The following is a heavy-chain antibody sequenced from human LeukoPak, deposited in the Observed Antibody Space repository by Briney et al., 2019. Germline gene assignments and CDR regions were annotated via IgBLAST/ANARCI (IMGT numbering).Heavy chain of an antibody. J-gene: IGHJ6*03. D-gene: IGHD3-10*01. CDR2: ISWNSGSI. V-gene: IGHV3-9*01. Sequence: GGSLRLSCAASGFTFDDYAMHWVRQAPGKGLEWVSGISWNSGSIGYADSVKGRFTISRDNSKNSLYLQMNSLRADDTAVFFCARIAAMLRGAYSFYYMEVWGKGTTVTVSS. CDR3: ARIAAMLRGAYSFYYMEV. CDR1: GFTFDDYA.